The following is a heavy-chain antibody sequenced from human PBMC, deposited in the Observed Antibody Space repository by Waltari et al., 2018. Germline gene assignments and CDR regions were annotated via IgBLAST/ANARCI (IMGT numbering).Heavy chain of an antibody. CDR3: ARDRRSMGATFFDY. CDR2: ISSSSSYI. D-gene: IGHD1-26*01. CDR1: GFTFSSHT. Sequence: EVQLVESGGGLVKPGGSLSLPCASSGFTFSSHTLTCVRPAPGKGLEWVSSISSSSSYIYYADSVKGRFTISRDNAKNSLYLQMNSLRAEDTAVYYCARDRRSMGATFFDYWGQGTLVTVSS. V-gene: IGHV3-21*01. J-gene: IGHJ4*02.